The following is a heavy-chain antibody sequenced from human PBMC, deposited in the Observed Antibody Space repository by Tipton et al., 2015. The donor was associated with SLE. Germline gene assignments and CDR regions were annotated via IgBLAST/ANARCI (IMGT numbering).Heavy chain of an antibody. V-gene: IGHV4-39*02. CDR2: IHYSGNT. CDR1: GGSISSYSYY. CDR3: ARLGKVYYDFWSGYPRPSDAFDI. Sequence: TLSLTCTVSGGSISSYSYYCGWIRQPPGKGLEWIGSIHYSGNTDSNPSLKSRVSMSIDKNHFSLNLSSVTAADTAVYYCARLGKVYYDFWSGYPRPSDAFDIWGQGTMVTVSS. D-gene: IGHD3-3*01. J-gene: IGHJ3*02.